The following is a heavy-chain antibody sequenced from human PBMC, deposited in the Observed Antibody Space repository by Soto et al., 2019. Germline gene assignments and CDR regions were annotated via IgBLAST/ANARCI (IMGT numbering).Heavy chain of an antibody. CDR2: ISPYNGNT. Sequence: ASVKVSCKASGYTFTSYGISWVRQAPGQGLEWMGWISPYNGNTNYAQNLQGRVTMTTDTSTSTAYMELRSLRSDDTAVYYCARDRRYNWNYGWFEPWGQGTLVTVSS. J-gene: IGHJ5*02. CDR3: ARDRRYNWNYGWFEP. CDR1: GYTFTSYG. V-gene: IGHV1-18*01. D-gene: IGHD1-7*01.